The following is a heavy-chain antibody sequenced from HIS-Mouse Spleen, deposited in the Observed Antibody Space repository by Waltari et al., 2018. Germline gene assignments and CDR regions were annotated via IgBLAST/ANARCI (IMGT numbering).Heavy chain of an antibody. CDR1: GGSISSYY. Sequence: QVQLQESGPGLVKPSETLSLTCTVSGGSISSYYWSWIRQPPGKGLEWIGYIYYSGSTTSNPSLKSRVTISVDTSKNQFSLKLSSVTAADTAVYYCARDRGYYGSGSHDAFDIWGQGTMVTVSS. CDR3: ARDRGYYGSGSHDAFDI. D-gene: IGHD3-10*01. CDR2: IYYSGST. J-gene: IGHJ3*02. V-gene: IGHV4-59*01.